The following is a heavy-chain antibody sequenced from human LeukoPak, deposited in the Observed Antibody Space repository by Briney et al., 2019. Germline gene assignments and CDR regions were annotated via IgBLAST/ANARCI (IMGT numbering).Heavy chain of an antibody. D-gene: IGHD3-3*01. CDR1: GYTFTGYY. V-gene: IGHV1-2*02. Sequence: GASVKVSCKASGYTFTGYYMHWVRQAPGQGLEWMGWINPNSGGTNYAQKFQGRVTMTRDTSISTAYMELSRLRSDDTAVYYCARGSITIFGVVLRGDWFDPWGQGTLVTVSS. J-gene: IGHJ5*02. CDR2: INPNSGGT. CDR3: ARGSITIFGVVLRGDWFDP.